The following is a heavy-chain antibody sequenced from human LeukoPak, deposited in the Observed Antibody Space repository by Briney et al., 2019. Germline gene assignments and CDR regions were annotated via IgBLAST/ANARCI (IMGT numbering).Heavy chain of an antibody. CDR3: ATGSNDYVWGSYRSLTAALDY. D-gene: IGHD3-16*02. CDR2: ISAYNGNT. J-gene: IGHJ4*02. V-gene: IGHV1-18*01. CDR1: GYTFTSYG. Sequence: ASVKVSCKASGYTFTSYGISWVRQAPGQGLEWMGGISAYNGNTNYAQKLQGRVTMTTDTSTSTAYMELSSLRSEDTAVYYCATGSNDYVWGSYRSLTAALDYWGQGTLVTVSS.